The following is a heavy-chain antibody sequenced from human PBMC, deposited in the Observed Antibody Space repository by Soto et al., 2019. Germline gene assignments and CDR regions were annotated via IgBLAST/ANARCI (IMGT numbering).Heavy chain of an antibody. Sequence: EVQVVESGGGLVQPGGSLRLSCAASGFTVXDTYVSWVRQAPGKGLEWVSAIFPSGSSTYADSVKGRFTISRDNSKNTVFLQMDSLRVEDTGLYYCVRDDGTSPYDYWGQGTLVTVSA. CDR1: GFTVXDTY. CDR2: IFPSGSS. D-gene: IGHD1-26*01. CDR3: VRDDGTSPYDY. V-gene: IGHV3-66*01. J-gene: IGHJ4*02.